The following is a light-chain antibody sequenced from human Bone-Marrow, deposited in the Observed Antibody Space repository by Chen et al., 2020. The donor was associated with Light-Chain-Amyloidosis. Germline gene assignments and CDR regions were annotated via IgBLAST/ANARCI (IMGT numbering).Light chain of an antibody. CDR2: RDT. CDR1: DLPTKY. J-gene: IGLJ2*01. CDR3: QSADSSGTYEVI. V-gene: IGLV3-25*03. Sequence: SYALTPPPSVSVSPGQTARITCSGDDLPTKYAYWYQQKPGQAPVPVIHRDTERPSGISERFSGSSSGTTAALTISGVQAEDEADYHCQSADSSGTYEVICGGGTKLTVL.